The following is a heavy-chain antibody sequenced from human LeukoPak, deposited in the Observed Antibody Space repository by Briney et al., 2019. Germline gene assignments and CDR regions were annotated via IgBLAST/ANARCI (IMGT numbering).Heavy chain of an antibody. D-gene: IGHD3-16*01. V-gene: IGHV3-30*02. CDR2: IRNDGSII. CDR1: GFTFSSYG. J-gene: IGHJ4*02. CDR3: AKDTPLCYFDY. Sequence: GGSLRLSCAASGFTFSSYGMHWIRQAPGKGLEWVAFIRNDGSIIYNADSVKGRFTISRDNSKNTLYVQMNSLRADDTAVYYCAKDTPLCYFDYWGQGTQVTVSS.